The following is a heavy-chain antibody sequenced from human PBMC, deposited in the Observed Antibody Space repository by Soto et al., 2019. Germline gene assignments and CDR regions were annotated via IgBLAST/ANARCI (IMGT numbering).Heavy chain of an antibody. D-gene: IGHD3-22*01. CDR2: INAGNGNT. V-gene: IGHV1-3*01. CDR3: VRDYASDSGVLLDF. Sequence: ASLKVSCKASGYTFTSYAMHWVRQAPGQRLEWMGWINAGNGNTKYSQKFQGRVTITKDTSATTAYMELSRLIPEDTAVYYCVRDYASDSGVLLDFWGQGTLVTVSS. CDR1: GYTFTSYA. J-gene: IGHJ4*02.